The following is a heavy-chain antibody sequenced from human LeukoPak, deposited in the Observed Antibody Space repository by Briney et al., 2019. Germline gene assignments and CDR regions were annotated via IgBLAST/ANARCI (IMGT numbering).Heavy chain of an antibody. J-gene: IGHJ4*02. D-gene: IGHD6-19*01. CDR3: ARAIAEAGTDS. V-gene: IGHV3-74*01. CDR1: GFTLSDYA. CDR2: INSDGYSI. Sequence: PGGSLRLSCAASGFTLSDYAMHWVRQAPGKGPVWLARINSDGYSISYADSVKGRFTISRDNTKKTLYLQMNTLRAEDTAMYYCARAIAEAGTDSWGQGTLVTVSS.